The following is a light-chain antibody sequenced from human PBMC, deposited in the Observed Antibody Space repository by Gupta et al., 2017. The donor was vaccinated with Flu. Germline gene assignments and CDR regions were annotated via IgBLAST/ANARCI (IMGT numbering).Light chain of an antibody. CDR1: QQVSSSY. CDR3: QQYGNCLGT. CDR2: DAS. J-gene: IGKJ1*01. Sequence: EDVLSTPPRPPFSLSGGGTTLPSSTGQQVSSSYLAWYQQKPGQAPRLLIYDASTRASGIPDRFSGSGSGTDFTLTISRLEPEDFAVYYCQQYGNCLGTFGPGTKVEIK. V-gene: IGKV3-20*01.